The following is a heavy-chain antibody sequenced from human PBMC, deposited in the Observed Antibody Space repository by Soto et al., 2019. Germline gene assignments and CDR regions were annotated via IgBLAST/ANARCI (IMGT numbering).Heavy chain of an antibody. CDR1: VFTFASCG. J-gene: IGHJ4*02. CDR2: ISQTGANT. D-gene: IGHD1-26*01. Sequence: GWSLRLSCLASVFTFASCGMNWFRQAPGKGLEWVAGISQTGANTYYADSVRGRFIISRDNSRNTVSLEMNSLRGEDSALYYCATEGAKTTWNFGFWDQGTKVTVSS. V-gene: IGHV3-23*01. CDR3: ATEGAKTTWNFGF.